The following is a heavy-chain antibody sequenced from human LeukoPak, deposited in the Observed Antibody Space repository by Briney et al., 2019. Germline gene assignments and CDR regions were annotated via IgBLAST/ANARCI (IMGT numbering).Heavy chain of an antibody. CDR3: ARGPVGSGSYYIDH. CDR2: MNPNSGNT. CDR1: GYTFTTYD. V-gene: IGHV1-8*01. Sequence: ASVKVSCKASGYTFTTYDVNWVRQAMGQGLEGMGWMNPNSGNTGYAEKFQGRVTMTRDTSIRTDYLELSSLTSEDTAVYYCARGPVGSGSYYIDHWGQGTLVSVSS. J-gene: IGHJ4*02. D-gene: IGHD3-10*01.